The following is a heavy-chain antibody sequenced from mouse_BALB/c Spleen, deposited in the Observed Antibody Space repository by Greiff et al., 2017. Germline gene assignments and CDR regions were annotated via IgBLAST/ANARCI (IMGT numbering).Heavy chain of an antibody. CDR3: AREHYYGYYYFDY. Sequence: EVQLQQSGAELVKPGASVKLSCTASGFNIKDTYMHWVKQRPEQGLEWIGRIDPANGNTKYDPKFQGKATITADTSSNTAYLQLSSLTSDDTAVYYCAREHYYGYYYFDYWGQGTTLTVSS. CDR2: IDPANGNT. CDR1: GFNIKDTY. J-gene: IGHJ2*01. V-gene: IGHV14-3*02. D-gene: IGHD1-2*01.